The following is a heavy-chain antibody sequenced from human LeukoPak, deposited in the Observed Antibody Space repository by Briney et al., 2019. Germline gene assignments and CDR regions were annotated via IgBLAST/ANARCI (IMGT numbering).Heavy chain of an antibody. CDR2: ISGSGGST. Sequence: GGSLRLSCAASGFTFSSYAMSWVRQAPGKGLEWVSAISGSGGSTYYADSVRGRFTISRDNSKNTLYLQMNSLRAEDTAVYYCAKDRGIFLLVGASFDYWGQGTLVTVSS. V-gene: IGHV3-23*01. J-gene: IGHJ4*02. CDR1: GFTFSSYA. D-gene: IGHD1-26*01. CDR3: AKDRGIFLLVGASFDY.